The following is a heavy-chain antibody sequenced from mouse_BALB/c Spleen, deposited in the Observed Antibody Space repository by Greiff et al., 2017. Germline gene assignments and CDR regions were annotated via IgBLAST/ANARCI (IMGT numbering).Heavy chain of an antibody. V-gene: IGHV5-4*02. D-gene: IGHD2-12*01. Sequence: EVQLQESGGGLVKPGGSLKLSCAASGFTFSDYYMYWVRQTPEKRLEWVATISDGGSYTYYPDSVKGRFTISRDNAKNNLYLKMSSLKSEDTAMYYCAREDDAMDYWGQGTSVTVSS. CDR2: ISDGGSYT. CDR3: AREDDAMDY. J-gene: IGHJ4*01. CDR1: GFTFSDYY.